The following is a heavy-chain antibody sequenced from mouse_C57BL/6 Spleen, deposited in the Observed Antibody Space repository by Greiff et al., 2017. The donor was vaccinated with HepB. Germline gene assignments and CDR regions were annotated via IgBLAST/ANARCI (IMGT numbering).Heavy chain of an antibody. CDR3: ARRLTTVVANYFDY. Sequence: DVQLVESGGDLVKPGGSLKLSCAASGFTFSSYGMSWVRQTPDKRLEWVATISSGGSYTYYPDSVKGRFTISRDNAKNTLYLQMSSLKSEDTAMYYLARRLTTVVANYFDYWGQGTTLTVSS. V-gene: IGHV5-6*01. CDR2: ISSGGSYT. CDR1: GFTFSSYG. D-gene: IGHD1-1*01. J-gene: IGHJ2*01.